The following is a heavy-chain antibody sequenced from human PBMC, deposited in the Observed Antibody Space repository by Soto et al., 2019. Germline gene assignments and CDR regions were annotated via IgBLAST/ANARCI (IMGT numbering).Heavy chain of an antibody. CDR2: INPNSDTT. CDR1: GYTFTDYY. Sequence: ADVNDPCKASGYTFTDYYIHWVRQAPGQGLQWMGWINPNSDTTHYADSVKGRFTISRDTSKNTLYLQLNTLRADDTAVYYCAKDKPGTTSFDYWGQGTLVTVSS. V-gene: IGHV1-2*02. J-gene: IGHJ4*02. D-gene: IGHD1-1*01. CDR3: AKDKPGTTSFDY.